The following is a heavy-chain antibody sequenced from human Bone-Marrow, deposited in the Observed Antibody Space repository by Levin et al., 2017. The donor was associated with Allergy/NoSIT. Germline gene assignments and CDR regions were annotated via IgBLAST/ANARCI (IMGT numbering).Heavy chain of an antibody. CDR1: GYTFRSYI. CDR2: ISPHNGDT. CDR3: ARAYCSGGSCSSGAY. V-gene: IGHV1-18*01. Sequence: GESLKISCKASGYTFRSYIISWLRQAPGQGLECMGWISPHNGDTTYAQKVQGRVTMTTDTSTSTAYMELAGLTSDDTAVYYCARAYCSGGSCSSGAYWGQGTLVTVSS. J-gene: IGHJ4*02. D-gene: IGHD2-15*01.